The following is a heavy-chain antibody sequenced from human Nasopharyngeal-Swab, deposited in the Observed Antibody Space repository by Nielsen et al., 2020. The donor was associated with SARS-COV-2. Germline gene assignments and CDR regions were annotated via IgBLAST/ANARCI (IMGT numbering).Heavy chain of an antibody. Sequence: SETLSLTCAVYGGSFSGYYWSWLRQPPGKGLDWLGAITHSGSTKYNPSLKSRVNISVDTSKNQFSLKVSSVTAADTAVYYCARGGYYCSSTSCYYYSGYYYGMDVWGQGTTVTVSS. D-gene: IGHD2-2*01. J-gene: IGHJ6*02. CDR2: ITHSGST. V-gene: IGHV4-34*01. CDR1: GGSFSGYY. CDR3: ARGGYYCSSTSCYYYSGYYYGMDV.